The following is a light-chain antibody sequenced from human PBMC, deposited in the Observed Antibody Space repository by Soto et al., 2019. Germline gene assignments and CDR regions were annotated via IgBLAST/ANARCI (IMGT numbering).Light chain of an antibody. V-gene: IGLV8-61*01. CDR2: NTN. CDR3: VLYMGSGIVI. Sequence: QTVVTQEPSFSVSPGGTVTLSCALRSGSVSTTYYPIWYQQTPGQAPRTLIYNTNTRSSGVPDRFSGSILENKAALTITGAQADDESDYYCVLYMGSGIVIFGGGTKVTVL. J-gene: IGLJ2*01. CDR1: SGSVSTTYY.